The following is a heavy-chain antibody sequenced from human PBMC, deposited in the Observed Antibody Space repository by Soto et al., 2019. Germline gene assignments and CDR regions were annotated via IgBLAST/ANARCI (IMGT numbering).Heavy chain of an antibody. Sequence: VSVKVSCKGSGYTFTSYGISWVRQAPGQGLEWMGWISAYNGNTNYAQKLQGRVTMTTDTSTSTAYMELRSLRSDDTAVYYCARDQITMVRGVITPFDYWGQGTLVTVSS. CDR1: GYTFTSYG. CDR3: ARDQITMVRGVITPFDY. V-gene: IGHV1-18*04. D-gene: IGHD3-10*01. J-gene: IGHJ4*02. CDR2: ISAYNGNT.